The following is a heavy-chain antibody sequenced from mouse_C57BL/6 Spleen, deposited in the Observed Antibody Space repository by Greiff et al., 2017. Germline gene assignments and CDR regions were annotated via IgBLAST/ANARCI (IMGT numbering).Heavy chain of an antibody. D-gene: IGHD2-3*01. Sequence: QVQLQQPGAELVRPGSSVKLSCKASGYTFTSYWMHWVKQRPIQGLEWIGNIDPSDSETHYNQKFKDKATLTVAKSSSTAYMQLSSLTSEDSAVYYCASWGNDGYPWFAYWGQGTLVTVSA. J-gene: IGHJ3*01. CDR2: IDPSDSET. CDR1: GYTFTSYW. V-gene: IGHV1-52*01. CDR3: ASWGNDGYPWFAY.